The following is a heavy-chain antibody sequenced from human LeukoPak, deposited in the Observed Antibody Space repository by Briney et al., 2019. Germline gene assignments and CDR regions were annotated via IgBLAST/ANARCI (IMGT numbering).Heavy chain of an antibody. V-gene: IGHV3-30-3*01. CDR3: AREGIAVAGRKYYFDY. CDR1: GFTFRSYA. D-gene: IGHD6-19*01. J-gene: IGHJ4*02. Sequence: GGSLRLSCAASGFTFRSYAMHWVRQAPGKGLEWVAVISYDGSNKYYADSVKGRFTISRDNSKNTLYLQMNSLRAEDTAVYYCAREGIAVAGRKYYFDYWGQGTLVTVSS. CDR2: ISYDGSNK.